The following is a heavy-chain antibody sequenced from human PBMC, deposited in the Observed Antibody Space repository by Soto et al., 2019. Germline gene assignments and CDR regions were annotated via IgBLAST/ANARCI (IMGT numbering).Heavy chain of an antibody. J-gene: IGHJ4*02. Sequence: GGSLRLSCAASGFDFSSHDMNWVRQAPGKGLEWVEYINSSGITHYADSVEGRFTISRDNAQNSLFLQMLSLRDEDTAVYYCASDAAESNSYFIDXWGQGALFTVSX. V-gene: IGHV3-48*02. CDR1: GFDFSSHD. CDR2: INSSGIT. D-gene: IGHD3-16*01. CDR3: ASDAAESNSYFIDX.